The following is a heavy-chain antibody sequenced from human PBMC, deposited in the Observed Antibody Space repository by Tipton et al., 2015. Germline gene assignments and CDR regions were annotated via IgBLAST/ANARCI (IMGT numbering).Heavy chain of an antibody. CDR2: IFHSGST. Sequence: TLSLTCSVSGGSVTSNNYFWSWIRQPPGKGLEWIGYIFHSGSTSYNPSLRSRVFISIDTSKNQFSLTLNSVTAADTAVYYCARGGAGYYYDSVGYLSWGQGTLVTVSS. CDR1: GGSVTSNNYF. J-gene: IGHJ5*02. CDR3: ARGGAGYYYDSVGYLS. D-gene: IGHD3-22*01. V-gene: IGHV4-61*01.